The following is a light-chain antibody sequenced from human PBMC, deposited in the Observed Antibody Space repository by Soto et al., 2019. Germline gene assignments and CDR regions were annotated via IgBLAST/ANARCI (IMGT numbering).Light chain of an antibody. CDR1: QSLLHSNGYNY. CDR3: MQALQTPYT. J-gene: IGKJ2*01. V-gene: IGKV2-28*01. Sequence: DIVMTQSPLSLPVTPGEPASISCRSSQSLLHSNGYNYLDWYLQKPVQSPQLLIYLGSNRASGVPDRFSGSGSGTDFTLKISRVEAEDVGVYYCMQALQTPYTFGQGTQLEIK. CDR2: LGS.